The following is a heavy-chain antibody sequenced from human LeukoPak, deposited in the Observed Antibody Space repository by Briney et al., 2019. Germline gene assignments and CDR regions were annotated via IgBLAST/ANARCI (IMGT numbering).Heavy chain of an antibody. J-gene: IGHJ4*02. D-gene: IGHD3-3*01. V-gene: IGHV4-61*02. CDR1: GGSISSGSYY. CDR3: ARARVTIFAADY. Sequence: SQTLSLTCTVSGGSISSGSYYWSWIRQPAGKGMEWIGRIYTSGSTNYNPSLKSRVTISVDTSKNQFSLKLSSVTAADTAVYYCARARVTIFAADYWCQGTLVTVSS. CDR2: IYTSGST.